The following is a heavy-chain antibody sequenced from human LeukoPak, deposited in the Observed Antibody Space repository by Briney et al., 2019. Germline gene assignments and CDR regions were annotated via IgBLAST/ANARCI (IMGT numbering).Heavy chain of an antibody. CDR1: GFSFSMYW. CDR2: IKRDGSER. D-gene: IGHD3-22*01. CDR3: ARDTTYYESSAYYDSYDI. J-gene: IGHJ3*02. Sequence: PGGSLRLSCEASGFSFSMYWMAWVRQAPGQGLEWVANIKRDGSERHCLDSVRGRFTVSRDNAKNSLYLQLNSLRAEDTAVYFCARDTTYYESSAYYDSYDIWGQGTMVTVSS. V-gene: IGHV3-7*01.